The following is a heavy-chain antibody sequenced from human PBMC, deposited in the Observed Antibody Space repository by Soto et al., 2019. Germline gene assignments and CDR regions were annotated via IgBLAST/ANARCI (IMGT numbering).Heavy chain of an antibody. Sequence: QVRLVESGGGVVQPGRYLRLSCGASGFSFSTYGMHWVRQAPGKGMEWVAVISYDGSDKYYADSVKGRFTISRDNSNNTFYLQMNSRRPEHTAGYYCEKDQEQCIYVFCVQPFDSWGQATLVTVSS. CDR3: EKDQEQCIYVFCVQPFDS. CDR1: GFSFSTYG. J-gene: IGHJ4*02. V-gene: IGHV3-30*18. CDR2: ISYDGSDK. D-gene: IGHD6-19*01.